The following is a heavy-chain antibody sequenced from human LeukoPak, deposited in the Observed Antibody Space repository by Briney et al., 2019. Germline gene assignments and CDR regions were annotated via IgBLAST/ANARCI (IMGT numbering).Heavy chain of an antibody. J-gene: IGHJ3*02. CDR1: RFTFSSYA. V-gene: IGHV3-23*01. D-gene: IGHD3-9*01. CDR2: LTASGNTA. CDR3: AKDRWDILTGDDAFDI. Sequence: GGSLRLSCAASRFTFSSYAMSWVRQAPGKGLAWVSGLTASGNTAFYADSVKGRFTISRDNPKNTLYLQMNSLRAEDTAVYYCAKDRWDILTGDDAFDIWGQGTMVTVSS.